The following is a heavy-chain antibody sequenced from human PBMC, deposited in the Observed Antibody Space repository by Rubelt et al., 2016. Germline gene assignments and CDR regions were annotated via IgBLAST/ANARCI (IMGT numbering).Heavy chain of an antibody. CDR1: GGSISSYY. J-gene: IGHJ4*02. D-gene: IGHD2-21*02. V-gene: IGHV4-59*05. CDR2: IYYSGST. Sequence: QVQLQESGPGLVKPSETLSLTCTVSGGSISSYYWSWIRQPPGKGLEWIGSIYYSGSTYYNPSLKSRVTISVDTSKNQFSLKRSSVTAADTAVYYCKSDGPPGDDWGQGTLVTVSS. CDR3: KSDGPPGDD.